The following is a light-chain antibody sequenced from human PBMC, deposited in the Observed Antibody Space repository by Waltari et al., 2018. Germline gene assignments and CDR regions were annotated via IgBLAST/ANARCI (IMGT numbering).Light chain of an antibody. J-gene: IGKJ2*01. Sequence: DIQMTQSPSSLSASVGDRVTITCRASQRISSYLNWYQDKPVKAPRLLIYAASSGQSGVPSRFGGRGSGTDFTLTISSLQPEDFATYYCQQSYSYWYPFGQGTKLEIK. CDR3: QQSYSYWYP. CDR1: QRISSY. CDR2: AAS. V-gene: IGKV1-39*01.